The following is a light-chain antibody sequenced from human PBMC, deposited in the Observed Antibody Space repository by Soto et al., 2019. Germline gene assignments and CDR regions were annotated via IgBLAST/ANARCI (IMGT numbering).Light chain of an antibody. J-gene: IGKJ5*01. CDR1: QSVFGK. Sequence: ELVMTQSPATLSFSAGGRATLSCRASQSVFGKIAWYQQKPGQAPRLLIFGASTRATGIPARFSGSGSGTDFTLTISSLEPEDFAVYYCQQSSNWPPINFGQGTRLEIK. CDR3: QQSSNWPPIN. CDR2: GAS. V-gene: IGKV3-11*01.